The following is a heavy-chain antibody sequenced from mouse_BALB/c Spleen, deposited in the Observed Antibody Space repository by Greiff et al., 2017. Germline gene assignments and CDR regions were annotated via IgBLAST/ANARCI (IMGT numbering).Heavy chain of an antibody. J-gene: IGHJ2*01. CDR3: ARGGYGGDFDY. Sequence: VQLKESGPGLVKPSQSLSLTCTVTGYSITSDYAWNWIRQFPGNKLEWMGYISYSGSTSYNPSLKSRISITRDTSKNQFFLQLNSVTTEDTATYYCARGGYGGDFDYWGQGTTLTVSS. CDR1: GYSITSDYA. D-gene: IGHD2-10*02. CDR2: ISYSGST. V-gene: IGHV3-2*02.